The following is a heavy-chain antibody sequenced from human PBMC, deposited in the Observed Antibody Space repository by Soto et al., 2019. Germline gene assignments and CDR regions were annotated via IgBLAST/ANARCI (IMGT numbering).Heavy chain of an antibody. V-gene: IGHV4-39*01. CDR2: IYYSGST. CDR3: ARGYCSGGSCSDAFDI. CDR1: GGSISSSSYY. Sequence: QLQLQESGPGLVKPSETLSLTCTVSGGSISSSSYYWGWIRQPPGKGLEWIGSIYYSGSTYYNPSLKSRVPISVDTSKNQFSLKLSSVTAADTAVYYCARGYCSGGSCSDAFDIWGQGTMVTVSS. D-gene: IGHD2-15*01. J-gene: IGHJ3*02.